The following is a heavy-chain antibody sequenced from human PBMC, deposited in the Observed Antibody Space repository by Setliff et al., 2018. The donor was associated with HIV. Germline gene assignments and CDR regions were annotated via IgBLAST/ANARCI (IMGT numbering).Heavy chain of an antibody. CDR1: GFTFSNYA. V-gene: IGHV3-48*04. J-gene: IGHJ4*02. D-gene: IGHD5-18*01. CDR2: ISSSGSTI. Sequence: PGGSLRLSCAGSGFTFSNYAMNWVRQAPGKGLEWVSYISSSGSTIYYADSVKGRFTISRDNAKNSLYLQMNSLRAEDMAVYYCSKDPRDTAMVGDWGQGTLVTVSS. CDR3: SKDPRDTAMVGD.